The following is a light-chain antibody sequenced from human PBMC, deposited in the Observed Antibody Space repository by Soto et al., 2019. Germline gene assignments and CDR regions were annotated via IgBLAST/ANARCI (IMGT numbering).Light chain of an antibody. J-gene: IGKJ1*01. V-gene: IGKV3-15*01. CDR3: LQHDTYPRT. CDR1: QSVSSN. Sequence: EVVMTPSPATMSVSPVERATLSCRASQSVSSNLAWYQHKHGQAPRLLIYAASTRATGIPARFSGSGSGTEFTLTISSLQSEDFATYYCLQHDTYPRTFGPGTKVDI. CDR2: AAS.